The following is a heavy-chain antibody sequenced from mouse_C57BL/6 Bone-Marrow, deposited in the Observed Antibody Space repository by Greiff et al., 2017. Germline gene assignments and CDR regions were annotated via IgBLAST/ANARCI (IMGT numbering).Heavy chain of an antibody. CDR1: GFSLSTSGMG. CDR3: ARMVYYYGSSY. J-gene: IGHJ2*01. V-gene: IGHV8-8*01. Sequence: QVPLKESGPGILQPSQTLSLSCSSSGFSLSTSGMGVGWIRQPTGKGLEWLDHIWWDDDKYYNPALKSRLTNSNDTSKNQVFLKYTNVDTADTATYYCARMVYYYGSSYWGQGTTLTVSS. D-gene: IGHD1-1*01. CDR2: IWWDDDK.